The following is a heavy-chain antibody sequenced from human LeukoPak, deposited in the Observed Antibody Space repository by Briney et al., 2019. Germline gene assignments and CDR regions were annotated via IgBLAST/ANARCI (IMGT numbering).Heavy chain of an antibody. V-gene: IGHV3-48*03. CDR2: ITSSASTI. Sequence: GRSLRLSCAASGFTFTSYEMNWVRQAPGKGLEWVSYITSSASTIYYADSVKGRFTISRDNAKNSLYLQMNSLRAEDTAVYYCVRGGRNYLYWGQGTLVTVSS. CDR3: VRGGRNYLY. J-gene: IGHJ4*02. D-gene: IGHD1-7*01. CDR1: GFTFTSYE.